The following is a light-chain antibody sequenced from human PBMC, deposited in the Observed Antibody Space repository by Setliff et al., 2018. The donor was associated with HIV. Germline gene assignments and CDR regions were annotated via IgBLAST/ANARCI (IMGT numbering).Light chain of an antibody. V-gene: IGLV2-14*03. Sequence: QSVLTQPASASGSPGQSITISCTGTSSDVGGYNYVSWYQQHPGKAPKLMIYDVTNRPSGVSNRFSGSNSGNTASLTISGLQAEDEADYYCSSYTSNNSGVFGTGTKVTVL. CDR2: DVT. CDR1: SSDVGGYNY. CDR3: SSYTSNNSGV. J-gene: IGLJ1*01.